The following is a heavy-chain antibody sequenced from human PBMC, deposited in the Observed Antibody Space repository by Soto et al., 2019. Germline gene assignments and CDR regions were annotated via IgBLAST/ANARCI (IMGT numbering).Heavy chain of an antibody. J-gene: IGHJ5*02. CDR1: GCTFTRYT. D-gene: IGHD2-15*01. Sequence: ASVKVSCKASGCTFTRYTMNWVRQAPGQRLEWMGWINPDNGNTKSSQKFQDRVIITRDTSASTAYMDLSSLRSEDTAVYYCARGIATGQLDPWGQGTLVTVSS. V-gene: IGHV1-3*01. CDR3: ARGIATGQLDP. CDR2: INPDNGNT.